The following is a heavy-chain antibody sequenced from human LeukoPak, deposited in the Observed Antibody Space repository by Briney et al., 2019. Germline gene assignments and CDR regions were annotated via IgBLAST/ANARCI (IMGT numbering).Heavy chain of an antibody. V-gene: IGHV4-34*01. CDR1: GGSINSYY. D-gene: IGHD6-6*01. CDR3: ARRLYSSSTYNWFDP. J-gene: IGHJ5*02. CDR2: INHSGST. Sequence: PSETLSLTCTVSGGSINSYYWSWIRQPPGKGLEWIGEINHSGSTNYNPSLKSRVTISVDTSKNQFSLKLSSVTAADTAVYYCARRLYSSSTYNWFDPWGQGTLVAVSS.